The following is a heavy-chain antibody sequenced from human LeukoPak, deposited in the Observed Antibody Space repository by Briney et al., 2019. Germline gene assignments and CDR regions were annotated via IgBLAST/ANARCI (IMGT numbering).Heavy chain of an antibody. D-gene: IGHD2-2*03. J-gene: IGHJ6*02. V-gene: IGHV1-69*13. Sequence: SVKVSCKASGGTFSSYAISWVRQAPGQGLEWMGGIIPIFGTANYAQKFQGRVTITADESTSTAYMELSSLRSEDTAVYYCASNPLEIVVVPALAYYYGMDVRGQGTTVTVSS. CDR2: IIPIFGTA. CDR3: ASNPLEIVVVPALAYYYGMDV. CDR1: GGTFSSYA.